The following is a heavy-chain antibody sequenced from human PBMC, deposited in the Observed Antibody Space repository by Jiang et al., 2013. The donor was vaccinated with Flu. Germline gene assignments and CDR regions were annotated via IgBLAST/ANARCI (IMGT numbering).Heavy chain of an antibody. J-gene: IGHJ6*02. CDR3: ARDQLINRYDSSGYYYYYGMDV. V-gene: IGHV1-2*04. D-gene: IGHD3-22*01. Sequence: SGAEVKKPGASVKVSCKASGYTFTDYYVHWVRQAPGQGLEWMGWINPNSGGTNYAQKFQGWVTMTRDTSISTAYMELSRLRSDDTAVYYCARDQLINRYDSSGYYYYYGMDVWGQGTTVTVSS. CDR2: INPNSGGT. CDR1: GYTFTDYY.